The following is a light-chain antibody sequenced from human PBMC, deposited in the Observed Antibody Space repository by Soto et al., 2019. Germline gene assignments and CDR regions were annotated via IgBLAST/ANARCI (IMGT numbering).Light chain of an antibody. CDR3: ETWDSNTWV. J-gene: IGLJ3*02. CDR1: SGHSSHI. Sequence: QSVLTQSSSASASLGSSVKLTYTLSSGHSSHIIAWHQQQPGKAPRYLMKVEGSGSFNKGSGVPDRFSGYRSGADRYLTISNLQFEDEADYYCETWDSNTWVFGGGTKLTVL. V-gene: IGLV4-60*02. CDR2: VEGSGSF.